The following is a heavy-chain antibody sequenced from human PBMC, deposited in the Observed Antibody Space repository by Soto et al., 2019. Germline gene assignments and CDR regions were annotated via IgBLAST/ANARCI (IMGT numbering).Heavy chain of an antibody. CDR1: GFTFSSYS. CDR3: ARDSGSSGWGASYYSYGMDV. Sequence: PGGSLRLSCAASGFTFSSYSMNWVRQAPGKGLEWVSSISSSSSYIYYADSVKGRFTISRDNAKNSLYLQMNSLRTEDTAVYYCARDSGSSGWGASYYSYGMDVWGEGTTVTVSS. D-gene: IGHD6-19*01. J-gene: IGHJ6*04. CDR2: ISSSSSYI. V-gene: IGHV3-21*01.